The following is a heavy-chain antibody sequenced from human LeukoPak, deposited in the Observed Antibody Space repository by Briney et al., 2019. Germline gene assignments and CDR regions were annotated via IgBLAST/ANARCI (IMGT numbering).Heavy chain of an antibody. D-gene: IGHD5-12*01. J-gene: IGHJ4*02. V-gene: IGHV1-46*01. CDR2: INPSGGST. Sequence: ASVKVSCKASGYTFTSYYMHWVRQAPGQGLEWMGIINPSGGSTSYAQKFQGRVTMTRDTSTSTAYMELRSLRSDDTAVYYCARVWSGVATIREDYWGQGTLVTVSS. CDR3: ARVWSGVATIREDY. CDR1: GYTFTSYY.